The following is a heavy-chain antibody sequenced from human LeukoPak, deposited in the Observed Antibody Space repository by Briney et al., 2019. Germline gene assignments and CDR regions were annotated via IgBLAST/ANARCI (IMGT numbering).Heavy chain of an antibody. Sequence: GSLRLSCAASGFTVSSNYMSWVRQAPGKGLEWVSVIYSGGSTYYADSVKGRFTISSDNSKNTLYLQMNSLRAEDTAVYYCARGPALLWFGELINWFDPWGQGTLVTVSS. CDR1: GFTVSSNY. J-gene: IGHJ5*02. V-gene: IGHV3-66*01. CDR2: IYSGGST. D-gene: IGHD3-10*01. CDR3: ARGPALLWFGELINWFDP.